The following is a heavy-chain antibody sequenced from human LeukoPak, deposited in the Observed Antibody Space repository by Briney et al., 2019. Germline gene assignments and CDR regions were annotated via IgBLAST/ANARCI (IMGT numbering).Heavy chain of an antibody. CDR2: ISDNT. CDR3: ARDLLLLEIGPGDLSFGP. Sequence: PGGSLRLSCAVSGLTFSMYAMAWVRQAPGKGLEWVSGISDNTYYADSVRGRFTISRDDAKNSLYLQMNSLRAEDTAVYYCARDLLLLEIGPGDLSFGPWGQGTLVTVSS. J-gene: IGHJ5*02. V-gene: IGHV3-21*06. D-gene: IGHD2-21*01. CDR1: GLTFSMYA.